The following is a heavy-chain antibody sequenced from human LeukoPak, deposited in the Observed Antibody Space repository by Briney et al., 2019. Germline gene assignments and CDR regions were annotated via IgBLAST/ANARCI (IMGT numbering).Heavy chain of an antibody. V-gene: IGHV3-23*01. CDR3: AKENYGDSTGGRFQH. CDR1: GLSIGDYT. Sequence: GGSLRLSCEASGLSIGDYTMHWVRQVPGKGLEWVSVISGSGGSTYYADSVKGRFTISRVNSKNTLYLQMNSLRAEDTAVYYCAKENYGDSTGGRFQHWGQGTLVTVSS. CDR2: ISGSGGST. D-gene: IGHD4-17*01. J-gene: IGHJ1*01.